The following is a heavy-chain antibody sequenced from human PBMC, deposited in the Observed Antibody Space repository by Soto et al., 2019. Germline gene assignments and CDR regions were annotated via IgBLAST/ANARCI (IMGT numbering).Heavy chain of an antibody. CDR3: ARILMIYFRLDY. J-gene: IGHJ4*02. D-gene: IGHD3-10*02. CDR2: IYYSGST. CDR1: GASIDSGDYY. V-gene: IGHV4-30-4*01. Sequence: ASETLSVTCTVSGASIDSGDYYWSWIRQPPGKGLEWIGHIYYSGSTYYIPSLKSRAGISVDSSKSQVSLKLASGTAADTAVYFCARILMIYFRLDYWGQGALVTVPS.